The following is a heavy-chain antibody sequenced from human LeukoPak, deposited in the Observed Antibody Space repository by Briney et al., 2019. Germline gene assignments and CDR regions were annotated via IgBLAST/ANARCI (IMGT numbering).Heavy chain of an antibody. CDR2: ISSSSSYI. D-gene: IGHD3-16*01. J-gene: IGHJ4*02. V-gene: IGHV3-21*01. Sequence: GGSLRLSCAASGFTFSSYSMNWVRQAPGKGLEWVSSISSSSSYIYYADSVKGRFTISRDNAKNSLYLQMNSLGAEDTAVYYCARDLIAPDGGSGYWGQGTLVTVSS. CDR3: ARDLIAPDGGSGY. CDR1: GFTFSSYS.